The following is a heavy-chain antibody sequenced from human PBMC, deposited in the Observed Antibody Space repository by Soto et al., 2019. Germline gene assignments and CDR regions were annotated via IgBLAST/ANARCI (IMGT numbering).Heavy chain of an antibody. V-gene: IGHV3-33*08. CDR1: GFTFSSYW. J-gene: IGHJ5*02. Sequence: PGGSLRLSCAASGFTFSSYWMSWVRQAPGKGLEWVAVIWYDGSNKYYADSVKGRFTISRDNSKNTLYLQMNSLRAEDTAVYYCARDHSSSIAARQKRFDPWGQGTLVTVSS. CDR2: IWYDGSNK. D-gene: IGHD6-6*01. CDR3: ARDHSSSIAARQKRFDP.